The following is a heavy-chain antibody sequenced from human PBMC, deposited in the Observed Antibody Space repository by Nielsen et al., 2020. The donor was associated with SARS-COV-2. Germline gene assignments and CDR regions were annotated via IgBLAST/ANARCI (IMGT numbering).Heavy chain of an antibody. Sequence: SETLSLTCTVSGGSISSGGYYWSWIRQHPGKGLEWIGYIYYSGSTYYNPSLKSRVTISVDTSKNQFSLKLSSVTAADTAVYYCARAMATSFDYWGQGTLVTVSS. D-gene: IGHD5-24*01. CDR3: ARAMATSFDY. J-gene: IGHJ4*02. CDR2: IYYSGST. CDR1: GGSISSGGYY. V-gene: IGHV4-31*03.